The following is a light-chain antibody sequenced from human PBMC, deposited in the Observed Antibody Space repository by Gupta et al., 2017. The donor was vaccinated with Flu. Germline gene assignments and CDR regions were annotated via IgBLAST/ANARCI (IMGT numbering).Light chain of an antibody. CDR2: DVS. Sequence: QSALTQPASVSGSPGQSITISCTGTSSDVGGYNYVSWYQQHPGKAPKLMIYDVSNRPSGVSNRFSGSKSGKTASLTISGLQAEDEADYYCSSYKSSSTRGVFGGGTKMTVL. CDR1: SSDVGGYNY. V-gene: IGLV2-14*01. J-gene: IGLJ2*01. CDR3: SSYKSSSTRGV.